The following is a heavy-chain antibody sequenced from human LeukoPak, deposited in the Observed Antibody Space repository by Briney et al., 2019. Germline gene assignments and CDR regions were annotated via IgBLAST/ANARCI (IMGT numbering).Heavy chain of an antibody. CDR1: GGSFSSYY. CDR2: IYYSGST. Sequence: SETLSLTCTVSGGSFSSYYWSWIRQPPGKGLEWIGYIYYSGSTNYNPSLKSRVTISVDTSKNQFSLKLSSVTAADTAVYYCARVRWRYSSGWSLKYFDYWGQGTLVTVSS. D-gene: IGHD6-19*01. CDR3: ARVRWRYSSGWSLKYFDY. J-gene: IGHJ4*02. V-gene: IGHV4-59*01.